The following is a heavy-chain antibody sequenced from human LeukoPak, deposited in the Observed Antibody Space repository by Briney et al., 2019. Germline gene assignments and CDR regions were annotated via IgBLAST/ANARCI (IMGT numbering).Heavy chain of an antibody. D-gene: IGHD3-10*01. CDR2: INHSGST. V-gene: IGHV4-34*01. J-gene: IGHJ4*02. Sequence: PSETLSLTCAVYGGSFSGYYWSWIRQPPGKGLEWIGEINHSGSTNYNPSLKSRVTISVDTSKNQFSLKLSSVTVADTAVYYCARLDSLWFGELLMSFWGQGTLVTVSS. CDR3: ARLDSLWFGELLMSF. CDR1: GGSFSGYY.